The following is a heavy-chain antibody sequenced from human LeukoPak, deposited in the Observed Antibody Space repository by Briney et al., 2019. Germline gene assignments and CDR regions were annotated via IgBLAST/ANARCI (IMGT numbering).Heavy chain of an antibody. D-gene: IGHD2-15*01. Sequence: SETLSLTCTVSGGSISSYYWSWIRQPPGKGLEWIGYIYYSGRTNYNPSLKSRVTISVDTSKNQFSLKLSSVTAADTAVYYCAREGEGYCSGGSCYPDGLDYWGQGTLVTVSS. CDR2: IYYSGRT. CDR1: GGSISSYY. CDR3: AREGEGYCSGGSCYPDGLDY. V-gene: IGHV4-59*01. J-gene: IGHJ4*02.